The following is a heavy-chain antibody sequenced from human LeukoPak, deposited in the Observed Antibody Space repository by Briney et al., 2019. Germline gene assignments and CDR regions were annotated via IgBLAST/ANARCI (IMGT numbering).Heavy chain of an antibody. J-gene: IGHJ3*02. V-gene: IGHV4-59*01. CDR2: IYYSGST. CDR3: ARDEYSGSYYDAFDI. CDR1: GGSISSYY. Sequence: SETLSLTCTVSGGSISSYYWSWIRQPPGKGLEWIGYIYYSGSTNYNPSLKSRVTISVDTSKNQFSLKLSSVTAADTAVYYCARDEYSGSYYDAFDIWGQGTMVTVSS. D-gene: IGHD1-26*01.